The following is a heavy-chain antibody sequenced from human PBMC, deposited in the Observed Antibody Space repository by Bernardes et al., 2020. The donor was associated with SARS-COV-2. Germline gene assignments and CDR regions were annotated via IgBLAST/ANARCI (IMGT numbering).Heavy chain of an antibody. V-gene: IGHV3-66*01. D-gene: IGHD3-10*01. CDR1: GFSFASYA. CDR3: ASVMATWDRGLFSNTYYYYGLDV. Sequence: GSLRLSCAASGFSFASYAMSWVRQVPGKGLEWVALMYSGGSTYYADSVKGRFTVSRDNSKNTLYLQMNSLRAEDTAVYYCASVMATWDRGLFSNTYYYYGLDVWGQGTTVTVSS. J-gene: IGHJ6*02. CDR2: MYSGGST.